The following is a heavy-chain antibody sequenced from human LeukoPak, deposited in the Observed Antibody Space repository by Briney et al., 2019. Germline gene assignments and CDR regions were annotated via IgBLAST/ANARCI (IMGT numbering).Heavy chain of an antibody. CDR1: GGSISSGNYY. CDR2: IYTSGST. CDR3: ARGLYYDSSGYYYGWFDP. J-gene: IGHJ5*02. V-gene: IGHV4-61*02. D-gene: IGHD3-22*01. Sequence: SQTLSLTCTVSGGSISSGNYYWGWIRQPAGKGLEWIGRIYTSGSTNYNTSLKSRVTILVDTSKNQFSLKLSSVTAADTAVYYCARGLYYDSSGYYYGWFDPWGQGTLVTVSS.